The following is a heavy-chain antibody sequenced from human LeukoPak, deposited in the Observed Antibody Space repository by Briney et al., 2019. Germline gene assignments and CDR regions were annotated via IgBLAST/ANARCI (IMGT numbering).Heavy chain of an antibody. D-gene: IGHD5-18*01. CDR1: GFTFSSYS. V-gene: IGHV3-23*01. CDR3: AKDGEASYEIYYYYMDV. CDR2: ISGSSGSR. J-gene: IGHJ6*03. Sequence: GGSLRLSCAASGFTFSSYSMNWVRQAPGKGLEWVSAISGSSGSRYYADSVKGRFTISRDDSKNTLYLQMNSLRAEDTAVYYCAKDGEASYEIYYYYMDVWGKGTTVTVSS.